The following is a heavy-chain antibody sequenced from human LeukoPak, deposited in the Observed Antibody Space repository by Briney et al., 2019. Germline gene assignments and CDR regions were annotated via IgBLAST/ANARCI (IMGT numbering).Heavy chain of an antibody. D-gene: IGHD1-26*01. CDR1: GGSISSGGYY. CDR3: ARDTVGGNYMDV. CDR2: IYHSGST. V-gene: IGHV4-30-2*01. J-gene: IGHJ6*03. Sequence: SETLSLTCTVSGGSISSGGYYWSWIRQPPGKGLEWIGYIYHSGSTYYNPSLKSRVTISVDRSKNQFSLKLSSVTAADTAVYYCARDTVGGNYMDVWGKGTTVTVYS.